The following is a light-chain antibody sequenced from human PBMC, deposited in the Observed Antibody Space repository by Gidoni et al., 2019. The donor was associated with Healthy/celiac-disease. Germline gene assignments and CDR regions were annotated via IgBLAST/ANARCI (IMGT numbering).Light chain of an antibody. Sequence: DIPMTQTPSTLSASVEDRVTITCRASHSISSWLAWYQQNTRKAPKLLIYKASSLESGVPSRFSGSGSGTEFSLLISSLQPDDFATYYCQQYYSYSLTFGGGTKVEIK. J-gene: IGKJ4*01. CDR1: HSISSW. CDR3: QQYYSYSLT. CDR2: KAS. V-gene: IGKV1-5*03.